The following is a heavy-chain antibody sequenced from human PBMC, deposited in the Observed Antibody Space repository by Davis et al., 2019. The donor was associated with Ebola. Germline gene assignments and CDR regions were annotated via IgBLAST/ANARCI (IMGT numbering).Heavy chain of an antibody. CDR2: ISYDGSNK. Sequence: PGGSLRLSCAASGFTFSTYSMHWVRQAPGRGLEWVAVISYDGSNKHHADSVKGRFTISRDNSKNTLNLQMSSLRAEDTAVYYCARDHYFSYWGQGTLVTVSS. CDR1: GFTFSTYS. V-gene: IGHV3-30-3*01. CDR3: ARDHYFSY. J-gene: IGHJ4*02.